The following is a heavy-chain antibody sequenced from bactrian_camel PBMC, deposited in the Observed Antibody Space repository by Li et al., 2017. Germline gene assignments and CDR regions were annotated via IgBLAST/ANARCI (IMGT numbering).Heavy chain of an antibody. CDR1: GFRFNHTA. J-gene: IGHJ4*01. Sequence: VQLVESGGGLVQPGGSLRLSCATSGFRFNHTAMSWARQAPGKELEWVSGINSGGGSTYYSDSVKGRFDISQDNAKNTVYLQMNSLNPEDTAMYYCQINDRQRGRGTQVTVS. CDR3: QINDRQ. D-gene: IGHD1*01. V-gene: IGHV3S40*01. CDR2: INSGGGST.